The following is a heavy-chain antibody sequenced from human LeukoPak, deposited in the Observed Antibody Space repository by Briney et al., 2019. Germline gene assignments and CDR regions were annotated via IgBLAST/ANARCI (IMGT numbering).Heavy chain of an antibody. D-gene: IGHD1-26*01. V-gene: IGHV3-21*01. CDR3: ARALQDWVGGWELPTRPNDY. CDR1: GFTFDDYA. CDR2: ISSSSSYI. Sequence: GGSLRLSCTASGFTFDDYAMRWFRQPPGKGLEWVSSISSSSSYIYSADSVKGRFTISRDNAKNSLYLQMNSLRAEDTAVYYCARALQDWVGGWELPTRPNDYWGQGTLVTVSS. J-gene: IGHJ4*02.